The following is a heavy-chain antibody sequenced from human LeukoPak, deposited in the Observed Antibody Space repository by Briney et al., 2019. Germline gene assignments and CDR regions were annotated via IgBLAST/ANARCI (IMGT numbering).Heavy chain of an antibody. D-gene: IGHD4-17*01. V-gene: IGHV3-23*01. CDR2: ISDSGGST. CDR3: ARDYADYVGFFFFDH. J-gene: IGHJ4*02. CDR1: GFAFTNYA. Sequence: GGSLRLSCAASGFAFTNYAMNWVRLAPGKGLEWVSSISDSGGSTYYADSAKVRFTISRDNSKNTLYLQMDSLRAEDTAVYYCARDYADYVGFFFFDHWGQGTLVTVSS.